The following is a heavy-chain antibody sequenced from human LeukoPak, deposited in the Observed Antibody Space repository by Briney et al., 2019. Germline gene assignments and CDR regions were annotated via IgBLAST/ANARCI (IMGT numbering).Heavy chain of an antibody. CDR1: GFTFSSYS. V-gene: IGHV3-21*01. CDR2: ISSSSSYI. D-gene: IGHD3-9*01. J-gene: IGHJ4*02. Sequence: PGGPLRLSRAASGFTFSSYSMNWVRQAPGKGLEWVSSISSSSSYIYYADSVKGRFTISRDNAKNSLYLQMNSLRAEDTAVYYCARHSIPSHYDILTGHDFDYWGQGTLVTVSS. CDR3: ARHSIPSHYDILTGHDFDY.